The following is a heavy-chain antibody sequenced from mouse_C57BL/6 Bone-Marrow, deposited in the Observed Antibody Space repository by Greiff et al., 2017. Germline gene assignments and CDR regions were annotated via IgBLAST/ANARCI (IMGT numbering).Heavy chain of an antibody. CDR2: IWRGGST. J-gene: IGHJ4*01. Sequence: VQRVESGPGLVQPSQSLSITCTVSGFSLTSYGVHWVRQSPGKGLEWLGVIWRGGSTDYNAAFMSRLSITKDNSKSQVFFKMNSLQADDTAIYYCAKRLYDYDGYYAMEYGGQGTSVTAAS. CDR1: GFSLTSYG. V-gene: IGHV2-5*01. CDR3: AKRLYDYDGYYAMEY. D-gene: IGHD2-4*01.